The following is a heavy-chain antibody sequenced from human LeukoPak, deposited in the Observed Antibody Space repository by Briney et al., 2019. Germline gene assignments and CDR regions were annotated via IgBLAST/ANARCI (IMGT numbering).Heavy chain of an antibody. D-gene: IGHD3-3*01. CDR3: ARGDRYYDFWSGRRSYYFDY. Sequence: SETLSLTCAVYGGSFSGYYWSWTRQPPGKGLEWIGEINHSGSTNYNPSLKSRVTISVDTSKNQFSLKLSSVTAADTAVYYCARGDRYYDFWSGRRSYYFDYWGQGTLVTVSS. CDR2: INHSGST. J-gene: IGHJ4*02. V-gene: IGHV4-34*01. CDR1: GGSFSGYY.